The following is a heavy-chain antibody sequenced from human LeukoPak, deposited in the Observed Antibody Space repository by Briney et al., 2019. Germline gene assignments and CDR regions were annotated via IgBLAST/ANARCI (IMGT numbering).Heavy chain of an antibody. CDR1: GFTFNRHA. J-gene: IGHJ3*02. CDR3: ARSLTGYAAFDI. Sequence: GGSLRLSCAASGFTFNRHAMHWVRQAPGKGLEWVAVISYDKSYKEYTDSVKGRFTISRDNSRNTLFLEMNSLRTEDTAIYYCARSLTGYAAFDIWGQGTRVTVSS. CDR2: ISYDKSYK. V-gene: IGHV3-30*04. D-gene: IGHD3-9*01.